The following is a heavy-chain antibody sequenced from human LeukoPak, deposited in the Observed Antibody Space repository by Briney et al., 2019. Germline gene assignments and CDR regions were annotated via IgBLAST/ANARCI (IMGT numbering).Heavy chain of an antibody. CDR2: LYNSVSP. J-gene: IGHJ5*02. CDR3: VRHFSRSFLGGSFDP. CDR1: GGSIMSYNHY. V-gene: IGHV4-39*01. Sequence: PSETLSLTCSVSGGSIMSYNHYWGWIRQPPGKGLEWIGSLYNSVSPYYNPSLKSRLTISAETSNNQFSVRLTSVTAADTAIYYCVRHFSRSFLGGSFDPWGQGNLVTVSS. D-gene: IGHD2/OR15-2a*01.